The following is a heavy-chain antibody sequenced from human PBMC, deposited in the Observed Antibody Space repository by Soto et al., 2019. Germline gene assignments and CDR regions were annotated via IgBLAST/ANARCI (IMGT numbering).Heavy chain of an antibody. Sequence: ASVKVSCKASGYTFTSYGVSWVRQAPGQGLEWMGWISAYNGNTNYAQKLQGRVTMTTDTSTSTAYMELRSLRSDDTAVYYCARDQVTIFGVVINYYYYGMDVWGQGTTVTVSS. J-gene: IGHJ6*02. D-gene: IGHD3-3*01. CDR1: GYTFTSYG. CDR2: ISAYNGNT. V-gene: IGHV1-18*04. CDR3: ARDQVTIFGVVINYYYYGMDV.